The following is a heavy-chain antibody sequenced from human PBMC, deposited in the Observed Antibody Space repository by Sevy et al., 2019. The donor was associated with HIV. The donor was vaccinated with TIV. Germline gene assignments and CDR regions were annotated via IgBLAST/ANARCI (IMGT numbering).Heavy chain of an antibody. CDR3: ARVQTASRTYGMYV. Sequence: GGSLRLSCMASGFTVSGNYMTWVRQLPGKGLECVSVFYGDGRTYYADSVKGRFSVSRDKSDNTLFLQMSSLKAEDTAVYYCARVQTASRTYGMYVWGQGTTVTVSS. J-gene: IGHJ6*02. CDR1: GFTVSGNY. CDR2: FYGDGRT. D-gene: IGHD2-2*01. V-gene: IGHV3-53*01.